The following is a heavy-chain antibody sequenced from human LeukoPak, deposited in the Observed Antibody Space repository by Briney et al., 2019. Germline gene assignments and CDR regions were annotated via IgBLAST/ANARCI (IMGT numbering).Heavy chain of an antibody. V-gene: IGHV3-48*03. Sequence: GGSLRLSCAASGFTFSSYEMNWVRQAPGKGLEWVSFISNNGDTITYVDSVKGRFTISRDNAKNSLYLQMNSLRAEDTAVYYCAGEELSYWGQGTLVTVSS. D-gene: IGHD1-26*01. CDR3: AGEELSY. J-gene: IGHJ4*02. CDR1: GFTFSSYE. CDR2: ISNNGDTI.